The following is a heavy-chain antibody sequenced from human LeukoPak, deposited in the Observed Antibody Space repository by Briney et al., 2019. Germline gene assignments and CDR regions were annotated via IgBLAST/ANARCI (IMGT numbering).Heavy chain of an antibody. CDR2: IYYSGST. CDR3: ARQGVPAATTRRRTLNWFDP. Sequence: SETLSFTCTVSGGSISSSSYYWGWIRQPPGKGLEWIGSIYYSGSTYYNPSLKGRVTISVDTSKNQFSLKLSSVTAADTAVYYCARQGVPAATTRRRTLNWFDPWGQGTLVTVSS. D-gene: IGHD2-2*01. V-gene: IGHV4-39*01. CDR1: GGSISSSSYY. J-gene: IGHJ5*02.